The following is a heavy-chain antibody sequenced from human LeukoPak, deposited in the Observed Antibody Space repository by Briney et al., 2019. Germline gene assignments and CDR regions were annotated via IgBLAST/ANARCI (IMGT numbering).Heavy chain of an antibody. D-gene: IGHD1-14*01. Sequence: SETLSLTCTVSGGSISSYYWSWIRQPPGKGLEWIGYIYYSGSTYYNPSLKSRVTISVDTSKNQFSLKLSSVTAADTAVYYCARDHVRFIRRRNNVFDIWGQGTMVTVSS. CDR2: IYYSGST. CDR3: ARDHVRFIRRRNNVFDI. CDR1: GGSISSYY. V-gene: IGHV4-59*12. J-gene: IGHJ3*02.